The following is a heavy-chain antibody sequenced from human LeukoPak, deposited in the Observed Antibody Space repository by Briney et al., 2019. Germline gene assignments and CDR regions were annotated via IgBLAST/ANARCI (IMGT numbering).Heavy chain of an antibody. V-gene: IGHV1-69*01. Sequence: SVKVSCKASGGTFSSYAISWVRQAPGRGLEWMGGIIPIFGTANYAQKFQGRVTITADESTSTAYMELSSLRSEDTAVYYCARVMEFSGSYSPDAFGIWGQGTMVTVSS. J-gene: IGHJ3*02. CDR1: GGTFSSYA. CDR2: IIPIFGTA. CDR3: ARVMEFSGSYSPDAFGI. D-gene: IGHD1-26*01.